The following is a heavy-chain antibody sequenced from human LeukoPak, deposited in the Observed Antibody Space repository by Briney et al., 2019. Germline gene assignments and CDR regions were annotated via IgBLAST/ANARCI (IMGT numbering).Heavy chain of an antibody. V-gene: IGHV3-48*03. J-gene: IGHJ4*02. Sequence: GGSPRLSCAASGFTFSSYEMNWVRQAPGKGLEWVSYISSSGSTIYYADSVKGRFTISRDNAKNSLYLQMNSLRAEDTAVYYCASSYGDYRFDYWGQGTLVTVSS. CDR3: ASSYGDYRFDY. CDR2: ISSSGSTI. D-gene: IGHD4-17*01. CDR1: GFTFSSYE.